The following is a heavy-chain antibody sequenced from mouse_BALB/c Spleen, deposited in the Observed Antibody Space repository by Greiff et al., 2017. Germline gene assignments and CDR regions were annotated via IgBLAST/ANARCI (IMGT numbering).Heavy chain of an antibody. CDR2: ISSGGSYT. V-gene: IGHV5-6*01. CDR3: ARQSPTTATGYYAMDY. J-gene: IGHJ4*01. Sequence: EVQGVESGGDLVKPGGSLKLSCAASGFTFSSYGMSWVRQTPDKRLEWVATISSGGSYTYYPDSVKGRFTISRDNAKNTLYLQMSSLKSEDTAMYYCARQSPTTATGYYAMDYWGQGTSVTVSS. D-gene: IGHD1-2*01. CDR1: GFTFSSYG.